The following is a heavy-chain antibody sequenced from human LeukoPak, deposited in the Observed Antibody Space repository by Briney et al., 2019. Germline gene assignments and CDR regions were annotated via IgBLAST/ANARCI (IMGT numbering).Heavy chain of an antibody. V-gene: IGHV1-69*13. J-gene: IGHJ5*02. CDR2: IIPIFGTA. CDR1: GGTFSSYA. CDR3: ARDYGDYPNWFDP. D-gene: IGHD4-17*01. Sequence: ASVKVSCKASGGTFSSYAISWVRQAPGQGLEWMGGIIPIFGTANYAQKFQGRVTITADESTSTAYMELSSLRSEDTAVYYCARDYGDYPNWFDPWGRGTLVTVSS.